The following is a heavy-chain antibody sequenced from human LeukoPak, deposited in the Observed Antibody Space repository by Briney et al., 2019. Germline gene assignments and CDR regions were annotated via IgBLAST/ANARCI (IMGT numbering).Heavy chain of an antibody. CDR1: GYAFTSYD. CDR3: AIRYGSGEKYYYYYYMDV. Sequence: GASVKVFCKASGYAFTSYDINWVRQATGQGLEWMGWMNPNSGNTGYAQKFQGRVTMTRNTSISTAYMELSSLRSEDTAVYYCAIRYGSGEKYYYYYYMDVWGKGTTVTVSS. J-gene: IGHJ6*03. V-gene: IGHV1-8*01. D-gene: IGHD3-10*01. CDR2: MNPNSGNT.